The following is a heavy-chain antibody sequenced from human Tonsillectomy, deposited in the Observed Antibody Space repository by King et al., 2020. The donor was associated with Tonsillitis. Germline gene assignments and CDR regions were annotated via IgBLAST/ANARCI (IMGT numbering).Heavy chain of an antibody. CDR3: ARDRDDFWSGGSYYYMDV. CDR1: GGSISSGSYY. CDR2: IYTSGST. D-gene: IGHD3-3*01. Sequence: QLQESGPGLVKPSQTLSLTCTVSGGSISSGSYYWSWIRQPAGKGLEWIGRIYTSGSTNYNPSLKSRVTMSVDTSKNQFSLKLSSVTAADTAVYYCARDRDDFWSGGSYYYMDVWAKGPRSPSP. V-gene: IGHV4-61*02. J-gene: IGHJ6*03.